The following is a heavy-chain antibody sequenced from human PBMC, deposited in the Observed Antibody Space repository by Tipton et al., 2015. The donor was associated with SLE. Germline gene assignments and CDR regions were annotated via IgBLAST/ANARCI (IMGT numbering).Heavy chain of an antibody. Sequence: QLVQSGAEVKKPGSSVKVSCKASGGTFSSYGISWVRQAPGQGLEWMGWISAYNDNTNYAHKFQGRVTMTTDTSTSTAYMELRSLRSDDTAVYYCARDKWGGIAAAGTGHWGQGTLVTVSS. CDR1: GGTFSSYG. V-gene: IGHV1-18*01. D-gene: IGHD6-13*01. CDR3: ARDKWGGIAAAGTGH. J-gene: IGHJ4*02. CDR2: ISAYNDNT.